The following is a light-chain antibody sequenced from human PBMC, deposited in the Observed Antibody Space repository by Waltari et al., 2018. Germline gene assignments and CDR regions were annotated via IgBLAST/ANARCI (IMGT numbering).Light chain of an antibody. Sequence: DIQMTQSPSSLPASLGDRVTITCRASQGISSSLAWYQKKVGEAPKLLLYGASRLESGVPSRFSGSGSGTVYTLTFSSLQPEDFATYYCQQYFGIPITFDQAARLE. V-gene: IGKV1-NL1*01. CDR2: GAS. CDR1: QGISSS. J-gene: IGKJ5*01. CDR3: QQYFGIPIT.